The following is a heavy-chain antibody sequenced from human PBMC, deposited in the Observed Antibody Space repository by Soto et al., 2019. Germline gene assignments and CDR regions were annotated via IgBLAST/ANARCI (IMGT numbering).Heavy chain of an antibody. CDR3: AREVSKYSGYDFDY. Sequence: EVQLLESGGGLVKPGGSLRLSCAASGFTFSSYSMNWVRQAPGKGLEWVSSISSSSSYIYYADSVKGRFTISRDNAKNSLYLQMNSLRAEDTAVYYCAREVSKYSGYDFDYWGPGTLVTVSS. V-gene: IGHV3-21*01. CDR1: GFTFSSYS. J-gene: IGHJ4*02. D-gene: IGHD5-12*01. CDR2: ISSSSSYI.